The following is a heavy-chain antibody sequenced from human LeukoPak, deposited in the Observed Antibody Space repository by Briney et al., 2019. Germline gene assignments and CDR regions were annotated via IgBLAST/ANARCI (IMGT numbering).Heavy chain of an antibody. CDR1: GGSISSYY. J-gene: IGHJ4*02. V-gene: IGHV4-59*08. D-gene: IGHD5-18*01. CDR2: IYYSGST. CDR3: ARFRIQLWSPDYYFDY. Sequence: PSETLSLTCTVSGGSISSYYWSWIRQPPGKGLEWIAYIYYSGSTNYNPSLKSRVTISVDTSKNQFSLKLSSVTAADTAVYYCARFRIQLWSPDYYFDYWGQGTLVTVSS.